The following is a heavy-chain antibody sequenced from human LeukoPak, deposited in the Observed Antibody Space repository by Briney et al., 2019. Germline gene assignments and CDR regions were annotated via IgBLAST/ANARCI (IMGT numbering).Heavy chain of an antibody. J-gene: IGHJ5*02. Sequence: PSETLSLTCTVSGGTLPSSGYCWGWIRQPPGKGLEWIGYIYYSGSTNYNPSLKSRVTISVDTSKNQFSLKLSSVTAADTAVYYCARISWIQLYAWFDPWGQGTLVTVSS. CDR1: GGTLPSSGYC. CDR2: IYYSGST. CDR3: ARISWIQLYAWFDP. D-gene: IGHD5-18*01. V-gene: IGHV4-61*08.